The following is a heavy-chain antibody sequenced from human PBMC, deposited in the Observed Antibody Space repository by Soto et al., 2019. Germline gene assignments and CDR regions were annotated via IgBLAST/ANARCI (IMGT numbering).Heavy chain of an antibody. V-gene: IGHV4-61*08. J-gene: IGHJ4*02. D-gene: IGHD3-22*01. CDR1: GGSISSGDYY. CDR3: ARLGGYYQALDS. Sequence: SETLSLTCTVSGGSISSGDYYWSWIRQPPGKGLEFIGYIYYAGTTTYNPSLKSRVTISVDTSKNQFSLKLSSVTAADTAVYYCARLGGYYQALDSWGQGTLVTVSS. CDR2: IYYAGTT.